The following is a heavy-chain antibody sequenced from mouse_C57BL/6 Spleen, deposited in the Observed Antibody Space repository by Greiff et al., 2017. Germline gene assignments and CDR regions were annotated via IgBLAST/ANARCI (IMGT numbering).Heavy chain of an antibody. V-gene: IGHV1-55*01. J-gene: IGHJ2*01. CDR1: GYTFTSYW. D-gene: IGHD1-1*01. CDR3: ARGTVVAPRYFDY. CDR2: IYPGSGST. Sequence: QVQLQQPGAELVKPGASVKMSCTASGYTFTSYWITWVKQRPGQGLEWIGDIYPGSGSTNYNEKFKSKATLTVDTSSSTAYMQLSSLTSEDSAVYYCARGTVVAPRYFDYWGQGTTLTVSS.